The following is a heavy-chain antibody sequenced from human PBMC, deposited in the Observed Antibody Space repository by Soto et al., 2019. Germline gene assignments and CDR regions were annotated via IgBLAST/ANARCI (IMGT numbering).Heavy chain of an antibody. D-gene: IGHD3-22*01. Sequence: SETLSLTCTVSGGSISSVDYYWRWIRQAPGKGLEWIGYIYYSGSTYYNPSLKSRVTISVDTSKNQFSLKLSSVTAADTAVYYCASGTYYYDSSGYYYVYYFDYWGHGTLVTVSS. CDR3: ASGTYYYDSSGYYYVYYFDY. CDR2: IYYSGST. J-gene: IGHJ4*01. V-gene: IGHV4-30-4*01. CDR1: GGSISSVDYY.